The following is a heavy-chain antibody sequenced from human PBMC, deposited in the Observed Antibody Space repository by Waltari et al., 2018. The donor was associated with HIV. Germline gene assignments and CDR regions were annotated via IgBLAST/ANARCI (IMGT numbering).Heavy chain of an antibody. Sequence: EVQLVESGGGLVKPGGSLRLSCAASGFTFSSYSMNWVRQAPGKGLEWVSSISSSSSYIYYADSVKGRFTISRDNAKNSLYLQMNSLRAEDTAVYYCARDREIDRYFDYWGQGTLVTVSS. CDR2: ISSSSSYI. J-gene: IGHJ4*02. V-gene: IGHV3-21*01. D-gene: IGHD3-10*01. CDR1: GFTFSSYS. CDR3: ARDREIDRYFDY.